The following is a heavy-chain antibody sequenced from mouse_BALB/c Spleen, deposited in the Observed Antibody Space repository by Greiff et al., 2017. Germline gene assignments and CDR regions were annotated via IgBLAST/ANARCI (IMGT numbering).Heavy chain of an antibody. J-gene: IGHJ4*01. D-gene: IGHD1-2*01. Sequence: DVKLVESGPGLVKPSQSLSLTCTVTGYSITSDYAWNWIRQFPGNKLEWMGYISYSGSTSYNPSLKSRISITRDTSKNQFFLQLNSVTTEDTATYYCAREATATAMDYWGQGTSVTVSS. CDR1: GYSITSDYA. CDR3: AREATATAMDY. V-gene: IGHV3-2*02. CDR2: ISYSGST.